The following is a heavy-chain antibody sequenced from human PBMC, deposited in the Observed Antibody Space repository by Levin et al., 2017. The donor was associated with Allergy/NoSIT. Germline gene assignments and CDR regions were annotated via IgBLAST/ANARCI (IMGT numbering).Heavy chain of an antibody. CDR2: IYHSGST. D-gene: IGHD5-12*01. CDR3: ATYHVDIDAFDI. V-gene: IGHV4-30-2*01. J-gene: IGHJ3*02. CDR1: GGSISSGGYS. Sequence: PSETLSLTCAVSGGSISSGGYSWSWIRQPPGKGLEWIGYIYHSGSTYYNPSLKSRVTISVDRSKNQFSLKLSSVTAADTAVYYCATYHVDIDAFDIWGQGTMVTVSS.